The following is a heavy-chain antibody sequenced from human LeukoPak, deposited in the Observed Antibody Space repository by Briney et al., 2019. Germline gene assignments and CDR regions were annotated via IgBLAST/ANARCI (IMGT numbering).Heavy chain of an antibody. J-gene: IGHJ5*02. CDR1: GFTFSSYE. V-gene: IGHV3-48*03. D-gene: IGHD3-10*01. Sequence: GGSLRLSCAASGFTFSSYEMNWVRQAPGKGLEWVSYISSSGSTIYYADSVKGRFTISRDNAKNSLYLQMNSLRTEDTAVYYCAKDYSKTSYYGSGTYYRPNWFDPWGQGTLVTVSS. CDR2: ISSSGSTI. CDR3: AKDYSKTSYYGSGTYYRPNWFDP.